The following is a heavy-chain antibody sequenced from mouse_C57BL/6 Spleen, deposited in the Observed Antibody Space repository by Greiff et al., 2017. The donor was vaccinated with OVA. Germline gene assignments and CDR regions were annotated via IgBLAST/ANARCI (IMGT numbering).Heavy chain of an antibody. J-gene: IGHJ1*03. CDR2: ISYDGSN. CDR3: AKGDQEALSTVVARDWYFDV. D-gene: IGHD1-1*01. V-gene: IGHV3-6*01. Sequence: EVKLLESGPGLVKPSQSLSLTCSVTGYSITSGYYWNWIRQFPGNKLEWMGYISYDGSNNYNPSLKNRISITRDTSKNQCFLKLNSVTTEDTATYYCAKGDQEALSTVVARDWYFDVWGTGTTVTVSA. CDR1: GYSITSGYY.